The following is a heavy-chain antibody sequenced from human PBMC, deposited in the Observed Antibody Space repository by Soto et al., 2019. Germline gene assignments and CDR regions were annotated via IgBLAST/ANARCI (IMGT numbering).Heavy chain of an antibody. CDR1: GYTFTSYG. CDR3: ARDLAAAGPFDY. D-gene: IGHD6-13*01. J-gene: IGHJ4*02. CDR2: ISAYNGNT. Sequence: ASVKVSCKASGYTFTSYGISWVRQAPGQGLEWMGWISAYNGNTNYAQKLQGRVTMTTDTSTSTAYMELRSLRSDDTTVYYCARDLAAAGPFDYWGQGTLVTVSS. V-gene: IGHV1-18*01.